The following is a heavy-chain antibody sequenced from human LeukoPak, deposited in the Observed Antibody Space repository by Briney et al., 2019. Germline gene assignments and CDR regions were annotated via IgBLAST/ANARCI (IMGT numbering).Heavy chain of an antibody. CDR2: IKQDGSEK. CDR3: AREDSHNSTGCMFYFDY. V-gene: IGHV3-7*01. J-gene: IGHJ4*02. Sequence: GGSLRLSCAASGFTFSSYWMSWVRQAPGKGLEWVANIKQDGSEKYYVDSVKGRFTISRDNAKNSLYLQMNSLRAEDTAVYYCAREDSHNSTGCMFYFDYWGQGTLVTVSS. CDR1: GFTFSSYW. D-gene: IGHD1-20*01.